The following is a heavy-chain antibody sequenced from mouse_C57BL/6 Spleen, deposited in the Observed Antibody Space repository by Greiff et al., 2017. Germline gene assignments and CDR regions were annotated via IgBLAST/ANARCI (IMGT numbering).Heavy chain of an antibody. CDR1: GYTFTSYW. J-gene: IGHJ4*01. CDR3: ARWEVLRRAMDY. D-gene: IGHD1-1*01. CDR2: IDPSDSYT. V-gene: IGHV1-50*01. Sequence: QVQLQQPGAELVKPGASVKLSCKASGYTFTSYWMQWVKQRPGQGLEWIGEIDPSDSYTNYNQKFKGKATLTVDTSSSTAYMQLSSLTSEDSAVYYCARWEVLRRAMDYWGQGTSVTVSS.